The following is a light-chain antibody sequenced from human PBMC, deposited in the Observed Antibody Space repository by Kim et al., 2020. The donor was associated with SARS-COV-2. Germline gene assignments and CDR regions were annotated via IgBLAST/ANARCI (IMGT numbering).Light chain of an antibody. Sequence: QEKTARNNWGGKNNASKRKHGYQQKPGQAPGLFIYYDSDRPSGIPERVSGKNAGNKGDLTNSRVKAGDEANYYCQMWDSSSDHVVFGGGTQLTV. V-gene: IGLV3-21*04. CDR1: NNASKR. CDR3: QMWDSSSDHVV. J-gene: IGLJ2*01. CDR2: YDS.